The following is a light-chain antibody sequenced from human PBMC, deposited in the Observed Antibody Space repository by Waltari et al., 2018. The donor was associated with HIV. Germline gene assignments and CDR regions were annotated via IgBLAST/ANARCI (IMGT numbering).Light chain of an antibody. CDR2: AVS. V-gene: IGLV2-14*01. CDR1: SRDGGGYDY. Sequence: QSALTQPASVSGSPGQSITIPCTGSSRDGGGYDYVSWYPQHPDKAPKLIIYAVSNRPSGVSNRFSGSKSGNTASLTISGLQAEDEADYYCTSYTSSSTVVFGGGTKLTVL. J-gene: IGLJ2*01. CDR3: TSYTSSSTVV.